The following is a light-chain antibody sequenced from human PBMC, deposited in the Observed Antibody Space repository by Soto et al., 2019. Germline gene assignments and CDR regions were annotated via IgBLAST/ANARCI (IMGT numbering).Light chain of an antibody. V-gene: IGKV3-11*01. CDR3: QHRSIWPVS. CDR2: DAS. J-gene: IGKJ5*01. Sequence: EIVLTQSPATLSLSPGERATLPCRASQSVSSYLAWYQQKPGQAPRLLIFDASNRATGIPARFSGSGSGTDFTLTISSLEPEDFAVYYCQHRSIWPVSFGQGTRLEIK. CDR1: QSVSSY.